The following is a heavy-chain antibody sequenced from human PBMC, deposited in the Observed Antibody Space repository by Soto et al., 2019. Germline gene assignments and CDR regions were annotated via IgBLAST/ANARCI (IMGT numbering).Heavy chain of an antibody. CDR2: IDHGGST. Sequence: PSETLSLTCAVYGGSFSGYYWSWIRQPPGKGLEWIGEIDHGGSTNYNPSLESRVTISFDTSRNQFSLKLKSVTAADTAVYFCERVGGYSYHLYGMDVWGQGTTVTVSS. V-gene: IGHV4-34*01. CDR3: ERVGGYSYHLYGMDV. J-gene: IGHJ6*02. D-gene: IGHD5-18*01. CDR1: GGSFSGYY.